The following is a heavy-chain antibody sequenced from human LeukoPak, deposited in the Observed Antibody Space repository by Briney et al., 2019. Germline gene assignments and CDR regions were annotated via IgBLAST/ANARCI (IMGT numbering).Heavy chain of an antibody. CDR3: ARLYYYDSSGYYALGY. D-gene: IGHD3-22*01. V-gene: IGHV5-51*01. Sequence: GESLKISCKGSGYSFTSYWIGWVRQMPGKGLEWMGIIYPGDSDTRYGPSFQGQVTISADKSISTAYLQWSSLKASDTAMYYCARLYYYDSSGYYALGYWGQGTLVTVSS. CDR1: GYSFTSYW. CDR2: IYPGDSDT. J-gene: IGHJ4*02.